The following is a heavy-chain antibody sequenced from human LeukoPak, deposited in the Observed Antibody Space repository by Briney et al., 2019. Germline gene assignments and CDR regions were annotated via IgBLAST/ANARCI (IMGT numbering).Heavy chain of an antibody. Sequence: GASVKVSCKASGCTFTGYYMHWVRQAPGQGLEWMGWINPNSGGTNYAQKFQGRVTMTRDTSISTAYMELSRLRSDDTAVYYCARECIAVAGTRWFDPWGQGTLVTVSS. V-gene: IGHV1-2*02. D-gene: IGHD6-19*01. CDR2: INPNSGGT. CDR3: ARECIAVAGTRWFDP. J-gene: IGHJ5*02. CDR1: GCTFTGYY.